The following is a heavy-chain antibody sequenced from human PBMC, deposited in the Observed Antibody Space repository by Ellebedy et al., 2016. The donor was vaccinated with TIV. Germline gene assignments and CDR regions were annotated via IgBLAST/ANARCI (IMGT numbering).Heavy chain of an antibody. CDR2: ISYDGSNK. CDR1: GITFSKSA. CDR3: AREGTYYGSGSHYNHFGS. Sequence: GESLKISCAASGITFSKSAMYWVRQAPGKGLEWVAVISYDGSNKYYADSVKGRFTISRDNSKNTLYLQMNSLRAEDTAMYYYAREGTYYGSGSHYNHFGSWGQGTLVTVSS. J-gene: IGHJ4*02. V-gene: IGHV3-30-3*01. D-gene: IGHD3-10*01.